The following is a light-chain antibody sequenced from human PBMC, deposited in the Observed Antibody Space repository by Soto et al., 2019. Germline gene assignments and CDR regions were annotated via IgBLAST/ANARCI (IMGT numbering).Light chain of an antibody. CDR2: DVS. J-gene: IGLJ1*01. V-gene: IGLV2-14*01. CDR1: SSDVGRYNY. CDR3: SSYTTSSIYV. Sequence: QSALTQPASVSGSPGQSITVSCTGTSSDVGRYNYVSWYQQHPGKAPKLIIYDVSKRPSGVSNRFSGSKSGNTASLTISGLRAEDEADYYCSSYTTSSIYVIGTGTKLTVL.